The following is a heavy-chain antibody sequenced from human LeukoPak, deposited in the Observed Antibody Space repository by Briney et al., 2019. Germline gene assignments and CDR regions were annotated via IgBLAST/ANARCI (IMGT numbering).Heavy chain of an antibody. CDR1: GFTFSPFW. V-gene: IGHV3-74*01. CDR2: IHTDGNTR. CDR3: ARDRGYYYLDV. Sequence: GGSLRLSCAASGFTFSPFWMHWVRQVPGKGPEWLSRIHTDGNTRAYADSVKGRFIVSRDNAKDTLYLQMNNLRAEDTAVYYCARDRGYYYLDVWGKGTTVTVSS. D-gene: IGHD3-10*01. J-gene: IGHJ6*03.